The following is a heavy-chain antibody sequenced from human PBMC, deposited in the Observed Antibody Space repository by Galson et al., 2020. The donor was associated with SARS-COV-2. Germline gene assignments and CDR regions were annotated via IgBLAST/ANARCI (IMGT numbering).Heavy chain of an antibody. Sequence: GGSLRLSCAASGFTFSSYGMHWVRQAPGKGLEWVAVIWYDGSNKYYADSVKGRFTISRDNSKNTLYLQMNSLRAEDTAVYYCARDGPARELLSVGGFDYWGQGTLVTVSS. J-gene: IGHJ4*02. CDR1: GFTFSSYG. D-gene: IGHD1-26*01. CDR2: IWYDGSNK. V-gene: IGHV3-33*01. CDR3: ARDGPARELLSVGGFDY.